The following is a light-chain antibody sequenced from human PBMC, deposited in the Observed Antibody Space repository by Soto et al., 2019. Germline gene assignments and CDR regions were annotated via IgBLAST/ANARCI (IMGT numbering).Light chain of an antibody. CDR3: RSYTSSRTLV. CDR2: DVN. J-gene: IGLJ2*01. Sequence: QSVLTQPASVSGSPGQSITISCTGTSSDVGGYNYVSWYQQHPDKAPKLIICDVNNRPSGVSNRFSGSKSGNTASLTISGLQAEDEADYYCRSYTSSRTLVFGGGTKLTVL. CDR1: SSDVGGYNY. V-gene: IGLV2-14*01.